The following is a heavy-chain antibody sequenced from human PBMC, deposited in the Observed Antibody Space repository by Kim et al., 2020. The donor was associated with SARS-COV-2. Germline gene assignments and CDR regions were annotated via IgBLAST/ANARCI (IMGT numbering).Heavy chain of an antibody. Sequence: GGSLRLSCAASGFTFSNYAMHWVRQAPGKGLQWLAVISNDGSHEYYADSVKGRFTISRDNSKKILYLQMNSVRSEDTAVYYCASGYCGSNSCYGPFDYWGQGTLGTVSS. CDR3: ASGYCGSNSCYGPFDY. D-gene: IGHD2-2*03. J-gene: IGHJ4*02. V-gene: IGHV3-30*04. CDR1: GFTFSNYA. CDR2: ISNDGSHE.